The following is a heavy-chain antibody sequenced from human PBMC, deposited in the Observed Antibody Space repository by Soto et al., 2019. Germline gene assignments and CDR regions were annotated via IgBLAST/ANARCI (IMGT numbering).Heavy chain of an antibody. Sequence: QVQLQESGPGLVRPSETLSLTCPVFGASVSSGLYYWSWFRQPPGKGLEYIGFIYYTGITNYNPSRKSRVIISIDTSKNQFSLNLNSVTAADTAMYYCARQVRSPSYFDYWGQGTLVTVSS. CDR3: ARQVRSPSYFDY. CDR2: IYYTGIT. CDR1: GASVSSGLYY. J-gene: IGHJ4*02. V-gene: IGHV4-61*01.